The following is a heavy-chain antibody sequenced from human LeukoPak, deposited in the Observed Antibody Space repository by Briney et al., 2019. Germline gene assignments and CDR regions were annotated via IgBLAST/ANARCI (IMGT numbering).Heavy chain of an antibody. D-gene: IGHD2-2*01. J-gene: IGHJ6*03. Sequence: RTSETLSLTCGVSGGSFSGYYWSWIRQSPGKGLEWIGEINESGSTDYNPSLMSRVTISLDTSKNQFSLKLSSVTAADTAVYYCARDSRKVPAAILNYMDVWGKGTTVTVSS. CDR1: GGSFSGYY. V-gene: IGHV4-34*01. CDR3: ARDSRKVPAAILNYMDV. CDR2: INESGST.